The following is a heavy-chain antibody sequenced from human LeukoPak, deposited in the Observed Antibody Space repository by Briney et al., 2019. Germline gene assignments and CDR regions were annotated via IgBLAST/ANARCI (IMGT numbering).Heavy chain of an antibody. CDR1: GGSFSGYY. CDR3: ARGDIVVVPGTSFDP. D-gene: IGHD2-2*01. J-gene: IGHJ5*02. Sequence: PSETLSLTCAVYGGSFSGYYWSWIRQSPGKGLEWIGEINHSGSTNYNPSLKSRVTISVDTSKNQFSLKLSSVTAADTAVYYCARGDIVVVPGTSFDPWGQGTLVTVSS. CDR2: INHSGST. V-gene: IGHV4-34*01.